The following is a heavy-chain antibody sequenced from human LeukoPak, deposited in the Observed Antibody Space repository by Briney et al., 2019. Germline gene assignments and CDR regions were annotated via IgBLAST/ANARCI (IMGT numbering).Heavy chain of an antibody. CDR2: ISGSGGST. CDR1: GFTFSSYA. Sequence: GGSLRLSCAASGFTFSSYAMSWVRQAPGKGLEWVSAISGSGGSTYYADSVKGRFTISRDNSKNTLYLQMNSLRAEDTAVYYCARLPAAISARFSYYFDYWGQGTLVTVPS. V-gene: IGHV3-23*01. CDR3: ARLPAAISARFSYYFDY. J-gene: IGHJ4*02. D-gene: IGHD2-2*02.